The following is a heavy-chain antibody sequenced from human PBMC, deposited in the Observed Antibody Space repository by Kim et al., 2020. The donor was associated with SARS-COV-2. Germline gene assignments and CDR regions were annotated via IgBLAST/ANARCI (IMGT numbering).Heavy chain of an antibody. J-gene: IGHJ6*02. V-gene: IGHV3-9*01. D-gene: IGHD3-3*02. CDR1: GFTFHDHV. CDR3: TKDVLAGGADV. Sequence: GGSLRLSCIASGFTFHDHVMHWVRQAPGKGLEWVSGIMWNTDGIGYADSVKGRFTTSIDKAKNSLYLQMNSLRPEDTALYYCTKDVLAGGADVWGQGTA. CDR2: IMWNTDGI.